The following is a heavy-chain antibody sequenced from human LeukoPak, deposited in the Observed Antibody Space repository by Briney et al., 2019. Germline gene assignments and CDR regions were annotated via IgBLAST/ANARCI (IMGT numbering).Heavy chain of an antibody. D-gene: IGHD6-19*01. V-gene: IGHV1-2*02. J-gene: IGHJ4*02. Sequence: ASVKASCKASGYTFTGYYMHWVRQAPGQGLEWMGWINPNSGGTNYAQKFQGRVTMTRDMSTSTVYMELSSLRSEDTAVYYCARDLLGIAVAAPGYWGQGTLVTVSS. CDR3: ARDLLGIAVAAPGY. CDR2: INPNSGGT. CDR1: GYTFTGYY.